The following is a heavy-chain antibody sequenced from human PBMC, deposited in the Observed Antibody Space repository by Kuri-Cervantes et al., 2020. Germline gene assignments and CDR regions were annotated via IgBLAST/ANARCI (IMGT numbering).Heavy chain of an antibody. CDR1: GGSFSGYY. CDR3: ASGEGDGEYLKDAFDI. D-gene: IGHD4-17*01. CDR2: IKHSGST. J-gene: IGHJ3*02. V-gene: IGHV4-34*01. Sequence: SETLSLTCAVYGGSFSGYYWSWIRQPPGKGLEWIGEIKHSGSTNYNPSLKSRGTISVDTSKKQFSLKLSSVTAADTAVYYFASGEGDGEYLKDAFDIWGQGTMVTVSS.